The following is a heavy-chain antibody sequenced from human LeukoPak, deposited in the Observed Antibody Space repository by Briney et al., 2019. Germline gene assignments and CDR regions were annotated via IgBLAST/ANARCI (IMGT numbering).Heavy chain of an antibody. CDR2: ISSSGSTI. CDR3: ARVSYDILTGYYYFDY. CDR1: GFTFSDYY. D-gene: IGHD3-9*01. Sequence: GGSLRLSCAASGFTFSDYYMSWIRQAPGKGLEWVSYISSSGSTIYYADSVKGRFTISRDNAKNSLYLQMNSLRAEDTAVYYCARVSYDILTGYYYFDYWGQGTLVTVSS. V-gene: IGHV3-11*01. J-gene: IGHJ4*02.